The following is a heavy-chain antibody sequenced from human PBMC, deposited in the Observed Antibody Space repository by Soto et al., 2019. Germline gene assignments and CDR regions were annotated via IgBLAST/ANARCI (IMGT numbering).Heavy chain of an antibody. J-gene: IGHJ4*02. D-gene: IGHD4-17*01. CDR2: IYYSGST. V-gene: IGHV4-39*01. Sequence: QLQLQESGPGLVKPSETLSLTCTVSGGSISSSSYYWGWIRQPPGKGLEWIGSIYYSGSTYYNPSLKSRVTIYVDTSKNQCSLKLSSVTAADTAVYYCARRASRYGGSQFDYWGQGTLVTVSS. CDR1: GGSISSSSYY. CDR3: ARRASRYGGSQFDY.